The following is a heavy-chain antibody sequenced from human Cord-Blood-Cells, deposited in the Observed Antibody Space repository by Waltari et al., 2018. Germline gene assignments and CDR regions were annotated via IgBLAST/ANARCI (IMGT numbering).Heavy chain of an antibody. Sequence: QVQLQELGPGLVKPSETLSLTCAVSGYSISSGYYWGWIRQPPGKGLEWIGSIYHSGRTYYNPSLKSRVTISVDTSKNQFSLKLSSVTAADTAVYYCASERGYYGSGSYDAFDIWGQGTMVTVSS. J-gene: IGHJ3*02. CDR2: IYHSGRT. V-gene: IGHV4-38-2*01. D-gene: IGHD3-10*01. CDR3: ASERGYYGSGSYDAFDI. CDR1: GYSISSGYY.